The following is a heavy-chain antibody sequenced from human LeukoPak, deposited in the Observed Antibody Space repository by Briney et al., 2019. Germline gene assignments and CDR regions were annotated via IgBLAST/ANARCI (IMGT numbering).Heavy chain of an antibody. CDR2: IIPIFGTA. CDR1: GGTFNSYA. D-gene: IGHD3-10*01. V-gene: IGHV1-69*01. J-gene: IGHJ4*02. CDR3: ARVSANTYYYGSGSYQYFDY. Sequence: ASVKVSCKASGGTFNSYAISWVRQAPGQGLEWMGGIIPIFGTANYAQKFQGRVTITADESTSTAYMELSSLRSEDTAVYYCARVSANTYYYGSGSYQYFDYWGQGTLVTVSS.